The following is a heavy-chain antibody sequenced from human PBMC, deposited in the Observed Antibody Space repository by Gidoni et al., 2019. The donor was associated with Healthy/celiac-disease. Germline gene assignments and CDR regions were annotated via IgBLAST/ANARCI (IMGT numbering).Heavy chain of an antibody. J-gene: IGHJ4*02. Sequence: EVQLVESGGGLVQPGRSLRLSCAASGFTFDDYAMHWVRQAPGKGLEWVSGISWNSGSIGYADSVKGRFTISRDNAKNSLYLQMNSLRAEDTALYYCAKEGPGVRGSLKPIDYWGQGTLVTVSS. CDR2: ISWNSGSI. CDR3: AKEGPGVRGSLKPIDY. CDR1: GFTFDDYA. D-gene: IGHD1-26*01. V-gene: IGHV3-9*01.